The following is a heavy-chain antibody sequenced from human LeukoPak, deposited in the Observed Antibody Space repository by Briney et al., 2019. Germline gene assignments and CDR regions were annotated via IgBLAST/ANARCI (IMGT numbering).Heavy chain of an antibody. V-gene: IGHV3-30*04. D-gene: IGHD3-22*01. CDR2: ISADGIGK. CDR1: RNDH. Sequence: GGSLRLSCAPSRNDHMHWVRQAPGKGLEWVAGISADGIGKYYADSVKGRLTISRDNSKNTFYLQMNSLRAEDTAIYYCAREIGSSGYAGYFDYRGQGTLVTVSS. CDR3: AREIGSSGYAGYFDY. J-gene: IGHJ4*02.